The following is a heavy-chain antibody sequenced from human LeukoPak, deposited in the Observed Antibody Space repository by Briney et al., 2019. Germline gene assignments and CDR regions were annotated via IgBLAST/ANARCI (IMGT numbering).Heavy chain of an antibody. D-gene: IGHD2-2*01. V-gene: IGHV6-1*01. CDR3: ARRLTQYDCFDP. J-gene: IGHJ5*02. CDR1: GDSVSSNSVT. Sequence: SQILSPTCAISGDSVSSNSVTWNWIRQSPSRGLEWLGRTYYRSTWYNDYAVSVRGRITVNPDTSKNQFSLHLNSVTPEGTAVYYCARRLTQYDCFDPWGQGILVTVSS. CDR2: TYYRSTWYN.